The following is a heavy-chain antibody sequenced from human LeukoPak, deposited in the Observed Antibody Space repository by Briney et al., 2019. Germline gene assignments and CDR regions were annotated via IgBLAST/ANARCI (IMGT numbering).Heavy chain of an antibody. CDR1: GFTFSSYA. CDR3: AKDLNYYYDSSGNDEALVSGAFDI. V-gene: IGHV3-23*01. CDR2: ISGSGGST. Sequence: GSLSLSCAASGFTFSSYAMSWVRQAPGKGLEWVSAISGSGGSTYYADSVKGRFTISRDNSKNTLYLQMNSLRAEDTAVYYCAKDLNYYYDSSGNDEALVSGAFDIWGQGTMVTVSS. D-gene: IGHD3-22*01. J-gene: IGHJ3*02.